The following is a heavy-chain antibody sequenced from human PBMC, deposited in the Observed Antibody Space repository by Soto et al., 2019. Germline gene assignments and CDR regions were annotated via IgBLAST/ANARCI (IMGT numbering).Heavy chain of an antibody. J-gene: IGHJ4*02. CDR1: GFTFSSYS. Sequence: GSLRLSCAASGFTFSSYSMNWVRQAPGKGLEWVSYISGSSSIIYYADSVKGRFTISRDNAKNSLFLQMNSLRAEDTAVYYCARSSYSSSWYEDYWGQGTLVTVSS. CDR3: ARSSYSSSWYEDY. CDR2: ISGSSSII. V-gene: IGHV3-48*01. D-gene: IGHD6-13*01.